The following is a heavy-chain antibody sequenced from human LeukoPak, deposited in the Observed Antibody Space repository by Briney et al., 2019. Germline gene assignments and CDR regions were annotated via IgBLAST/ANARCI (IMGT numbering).Heavy chain of an antibody. CDR1: GGSISSYY. CDR3: ARESRDMATTIYYFDY. V-gene: IGHV4-59*01. Sequence: KPSETLSLTCTVSGGSISSYYWSWIRQPPGKGLEWIGYIYYSGSTNYNPSLKSRVTISGDTTKNQFSLKLSSVTAADTAVYYCARESRDMATTIYYFDYWGQGTLVTVSS. CDR2: IYYSGST. D-gene: IGHD5-24*01. J-gene: IGHJ4*02.